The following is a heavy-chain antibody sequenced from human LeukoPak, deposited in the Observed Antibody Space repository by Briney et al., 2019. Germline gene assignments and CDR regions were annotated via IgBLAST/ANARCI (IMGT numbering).Heavy chain of an antibody. CDR2: IYYSGST. CDR1: GGSISSSYY. CDR3: ARPSYSYGFY. J-gene: IGHJ4*02. D-gene: IGHD5-18*01. Sequence: SETLSLTCTVSGGSISSSYYWGWIRPPPGKGLEWIGSIYYSGSTYYNPSLKSRVTISVDTSKNQFSLKLSSVTAADTAVYYCARPSYSYGFYWGQGTLVTVSS. V-gene: IGHV4-39*01.